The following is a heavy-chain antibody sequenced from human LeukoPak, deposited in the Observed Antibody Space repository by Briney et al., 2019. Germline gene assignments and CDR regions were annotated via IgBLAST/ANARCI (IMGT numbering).Heavy chain of an antibody. CDR3: AKRGVVIRVFLVGFHKEAYYFDA. CDR1: GITLSNYG. D-gene: IGHD3-10*01. V-gene: IGHV3-23*01. Sequence: GGSLRLSCAVSGITLSNYGMSWVRQAPGKGLEWVAGLSGSGGGTNYADSVQGRFTICRGNPKNTLYLQMNSLRAEDTAVYFCAKRGVVIRVFLVGFHKEAYYFDAWGQGALVTVSS. J-gene: IGHJ4*02. CDR2: LSGSGGGT.